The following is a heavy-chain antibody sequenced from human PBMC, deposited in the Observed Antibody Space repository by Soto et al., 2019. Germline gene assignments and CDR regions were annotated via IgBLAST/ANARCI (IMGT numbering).Heavy chain of an antibody. CDR1: GGSISSSSYY. D-gene: IGHD6-19*01. CDR3: ARHRIAVAGRDY. Sequence: PSETLSLTCTVSGGSISSSSYYWGWFRQPPGKGLEWIGSIYYSGSTYYNPSLKSRVTISVDTSKNQFSLKLSSVTAADTAVYYCARHRIAVAGRDYWGQGTLVTVS. J-gene: IGHJ4*02. V-gene: IGHV4-39*01. CDR2: IYYSGST.